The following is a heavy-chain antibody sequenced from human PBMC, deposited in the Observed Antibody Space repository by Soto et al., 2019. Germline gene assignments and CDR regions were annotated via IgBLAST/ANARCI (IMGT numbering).Heavy chain of an antibody. CDR1: GGIFGSHG. CDR3: VRDRRIYYSDPHDEFVASDYEV. V-gene: IGHV1-69*01. Sequence: QVQLIQSAAEVKKPGSSVRVSCTASGGIFGSHGFSWVRQAPGQRLEWVGGFIPIFRTLTYTEKFQARVRIAADESTNTVYLGLSSLTSEDTAVYYCVRDRRIYYSDPHDEFVASDYEVWGQGTMVSVSS. D-gene: IGHD3-22*01. J-gene: IGHJ3*01. CDR2: FIPIFRTL.